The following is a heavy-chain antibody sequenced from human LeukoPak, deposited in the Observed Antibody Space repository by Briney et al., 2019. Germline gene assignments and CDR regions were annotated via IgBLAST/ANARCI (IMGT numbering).Heavy chain of an antibody. CDR1: GFTFSSYA. D-gene: IGHD5-18*01. Sequence: GGSLRLSCAASGFTFSSYAMHWVRQAPGKGLEWVAVISYDGSNKYYADSVKGRFTISRDNAKNTLYLQMNSLRAEDTAVYYCARGDGYGLFWGQGTLVTVSS. CDR2: ISYDGSNK. CDR3: ARGDGYGLF. V-gene: IGHV3-30-3*01. J-gene: IGHJ4*02.